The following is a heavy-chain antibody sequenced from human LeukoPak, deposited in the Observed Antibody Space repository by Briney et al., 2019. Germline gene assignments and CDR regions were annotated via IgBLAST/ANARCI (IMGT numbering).Heavy chain of an antibody. Sequence: VSVKVSCKASGYTFTSYYIYWVRQAPGQGLEWMGVINPSGGSTNYAQKFQGRVTMTRDTSTSTVYMELSSLRSEDTAVYYCARRIAVAGTLWFDPWGQGTLVTVSS. CDR1: GYTFTSYY. CDR3: ARRIAVAGTLWFDP. CDR2: INPSGGST. D-gene: IGHD6-19*01. J-gene: IGHJ5*02. V-gene: IGHV1-46*01.